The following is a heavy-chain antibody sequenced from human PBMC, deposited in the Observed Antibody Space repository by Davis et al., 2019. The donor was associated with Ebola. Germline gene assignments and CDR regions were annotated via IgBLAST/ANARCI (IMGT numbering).Heavy chain of an antibody. V-gene: IGHV4-4*07. CDR1: GGSISSYY. Sequence: PSETLSLTCTVSGGSISSYYWSWIRQPAGKGLEWIGRIYTSGSTNYNPSLKSRVTMSVDTSKNQFSLKLSSVTAADTAVYYCARGYCSGGSCYEFDYWGQGTLVTVSS. D-gene: IGHD2-15*01. CDR3: ARGYCSGGSCYEFDY. J-gene: IGHJ4*02. CDR2: IYTSGST.